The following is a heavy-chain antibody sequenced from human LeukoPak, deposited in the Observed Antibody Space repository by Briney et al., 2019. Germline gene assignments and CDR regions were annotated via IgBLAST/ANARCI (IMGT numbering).Heavy chain of an antibody. CDR1: GFTFSTYE. V-gene: IGHV3-48*03. CDR3: VSAYGGLLDY. D-gene: IGHD3-16*01. Sequence: GGSLRLSCAASGFTFSTYEMNWVRQVPGKGLEWVSYISGSGTTIYYADSVKGRSAISRDNTKNSMYLQMNSLRAEDTAVYYCVSAYGGLLDYWGQGTLVTVSS. CDR2: ISGSGTTI. J-gene: IGHJ4*02.